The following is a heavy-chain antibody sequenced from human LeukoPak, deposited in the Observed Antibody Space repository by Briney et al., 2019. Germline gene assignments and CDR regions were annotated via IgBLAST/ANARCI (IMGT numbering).Heavy chain of an antibody. CDR3: ARGGYSYGPVPYYFDY. J-gene: IGHJ4*02. CDR1: GFTFTSYY. V-gene: IGHV1-46*01. CDR2: INPSGGST. Sequence: PGGSLRLSCAASGFTFTSYYMHWVRQAPGQGLEWMGIINPSGGSTSYAQKFQGRVTMTRDTSTSTVYMELSSLRSEDTAVYYCARGGYSYGPVPYYFDYWGQGTLVTVSS. D-gene: IGHD5-18*01.